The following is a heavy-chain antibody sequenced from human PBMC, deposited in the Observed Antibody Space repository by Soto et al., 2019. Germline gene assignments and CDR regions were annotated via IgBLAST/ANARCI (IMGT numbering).Heavy chain of an antibody. CDR1: GDSISSYS. V-gene: IGHV4-59*01. D-gene: IGHD2-2*03. J-gene: IGHJ4*02. Sequence: SETLSLTCTVSGDSISSYSWGWIRQPPGKGLEWIGNIHYNGNTKYSPSLKSRATMSVDTSKNHFSLKLISVTTADTAVYFCAREGNLGRWIQPLDSWGQGTLVTVSS. CDR2: IHYNGNT. CDR3: AREGNLGRWIQPLDS.